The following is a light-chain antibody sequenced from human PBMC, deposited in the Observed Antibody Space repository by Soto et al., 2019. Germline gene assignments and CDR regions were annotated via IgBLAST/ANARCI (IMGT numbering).Light chain of an antibody. CDR1: QSVSNNY. CDR2: GAS. Sequence: ALSPSREEGAKLSCGASQSVSNNYLAWYQQKPGQAPRLLIYGASNRATGIPDRFSGSGSGTDFTLTISRLEPEDFAVYYCQQYGSSGTFGQGTKVDIK. J-gene: IGKJ1*01. CDR3: QQYGSSGT. V-gene: IGKV3-20*01.